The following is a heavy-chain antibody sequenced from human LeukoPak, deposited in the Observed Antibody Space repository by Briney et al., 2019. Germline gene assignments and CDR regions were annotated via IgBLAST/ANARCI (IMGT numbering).Heavy chain of an antibody. CDR1: GGSISSYY. V-gene: IGHV4-4*09. D-gene: IGHD2-8*02. CDR2: IYTSGST. J-gene: IGHJ3*02. CDR3: ARQAGGAFSSAAFDI. Sequence: PSETLSLTCTVSGGSISSYYWSWIRQPPGKGLEWIGYIYTSGSTNYNPSLKSRVTISVDTSKNQFSLKLSSVTAADTAVYYCARQAGGAFSSAAFDIWGQGTMVTVSS.